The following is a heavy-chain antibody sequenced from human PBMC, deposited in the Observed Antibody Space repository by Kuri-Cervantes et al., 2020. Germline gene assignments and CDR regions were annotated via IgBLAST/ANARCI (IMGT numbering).Heavy chain of an antibody. CDR3: AREGISGSYGYYDY. Sequence: SETLSLTCTVSGGSISSSSYHWGWIRQPPGKGLEWIGSIYYSGSTYYNPSLKSRVTISVDTSKNQFSLKLSSVTAADTAVYYCAREGISGSYGYYDYWGQGTLVTVSS. CDR1: GGSISSSSYH. J-gene: IGHJ4*02. V-gene: IGHV4-39*07. CDR2: IYYSGST. D-gene: IGHD1-26*01.